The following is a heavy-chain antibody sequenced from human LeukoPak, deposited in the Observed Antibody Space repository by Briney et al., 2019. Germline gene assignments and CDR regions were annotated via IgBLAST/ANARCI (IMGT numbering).Heavy chain of an antibody. CDR1: GYTFTSYA. CDR2: INTNTGNP. CDR3: ASGSGDVGSSWYFKTYYYYYYMDV. V-gene: IGHV7-4-1*02. D-gene: IGHD6-13*01. Sequence: ASVKVSCKASGYTFTSYAMNWVRQAPGQGLEWMGWINTNTGNPTYAQGFTGRFVFSLDTSVSTAYLQISSLKAEDTAVYYRASGSGDVGSSWYFKTYYYYYYMDVWGKGTTVTVSS. J-gene: IGHJ6*03.